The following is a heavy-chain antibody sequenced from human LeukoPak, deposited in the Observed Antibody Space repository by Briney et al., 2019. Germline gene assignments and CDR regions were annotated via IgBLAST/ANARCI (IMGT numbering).Heavy chain of an antibody. Sequence: PSETLSLTCTVSGGSISSYYWSWLRQPAGKGLEWNGRIYTSGSTYYNASLKSRVTMSVDTSKSQFSLKLSSVTAADTAVYYCAREEGPPSFDPWGQGTLVTVSS. J-gene: IGHJ5*02. CDR2: IYTSGST. CDR3: AREEGPPSFDP. CDR1: GGSISSYY. V-gene: IGHV4-4*07.